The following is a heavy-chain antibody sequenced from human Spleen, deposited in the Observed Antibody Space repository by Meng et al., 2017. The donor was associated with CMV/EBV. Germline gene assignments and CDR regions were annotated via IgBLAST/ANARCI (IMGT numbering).Heavy chain of an antibody. CDR3: ARDPPFYDFWSGPYY. V-gene: IGHV3-7*01. D-gene: IGHD3-3*01. CDR1: GFTFSSYW. Sequence: GESLKISCAASGFTFSSYWMSWVRQAPGKGLEWVANIKQDGSEKYYVDSVKGRFTISRDNAKNSLYLQMNSLRAEDTAVYYCARDPPFYDFWSGPYYWGQGTLVTVSS. J-gene: IGHJ4*02. CDR2: IKQDGSEK.